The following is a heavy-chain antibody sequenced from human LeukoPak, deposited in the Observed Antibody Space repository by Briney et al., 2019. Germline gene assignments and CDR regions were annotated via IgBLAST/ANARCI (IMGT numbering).Heavy chain of an antibody. CDR1: GFTFTNYW. V-gene: IGHV3-7*01. CDR2: IKQDGREK. J-gene: IGHJ4*02. D-gene: IGHD2-21*01. CDR3: ARLYLDSSLFDF. Sequence: GGSLRLSCAASGFTFTNYWMGWVRQAPGKGLEWVANIKQDGREKYYVDSVKGRFTISRDNAKNSLYLQMNSLRVEDTALYYCARLYLDSSLFDFRGQGTLVTVSS.